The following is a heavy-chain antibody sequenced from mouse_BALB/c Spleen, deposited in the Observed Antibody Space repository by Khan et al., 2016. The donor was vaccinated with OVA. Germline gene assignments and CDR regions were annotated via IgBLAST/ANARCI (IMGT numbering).Heavy chain of an antibody. CDR3: AEREHCNFDV. CDR1: GYTFTDYS. D-gene: IGHD6-1*01. V-gene: IGHV9-2-1*01. J-gene: IGHJ1*01. Sequence: QIQLVQSGPELKRPGETVKISCMASGYTFTDYSMHWVKQAPGKGLKWMGWINTETGEPTYADDFKGRFAFSLETSASTAYLQLNNLTNEDTAAYFCAEREHCNFDVWGAGTTVTVSS. CDR2: INTETGEP.